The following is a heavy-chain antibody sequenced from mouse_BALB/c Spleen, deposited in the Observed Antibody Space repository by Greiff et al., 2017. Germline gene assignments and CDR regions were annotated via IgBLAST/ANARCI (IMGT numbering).Heavy chain of an antibody. CDR1: GFTFSSYA. CDR3: ARPSLGYFDY. V-gene: IGHV5-9-3*01. CDR2: ISSGGSYT. J-gene: IGHJ2*01. D-gene: IGHD6-2*01. Sequence: EVQRVESGGGLVKPGGSLKLSCAASGFTFSSYAMSWVRQTPEKRLEWVATISSGGSYTYYPDSVKGRFTISRDNAKNTLYLQMSSLRSEDTAMYYCARPSLGYFDYWGQGTTLTVSS.